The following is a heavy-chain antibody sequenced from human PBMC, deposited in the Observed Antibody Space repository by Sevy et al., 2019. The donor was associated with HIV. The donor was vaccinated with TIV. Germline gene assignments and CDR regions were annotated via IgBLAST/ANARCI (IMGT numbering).Heavy chain of an antibody. D-gene: IGHD6-19*01. CDR1: GGSIRINSYY. CDR3: ATPRGTDWYEGAGGYFDL. Sequence: SETLSLTCTVSGGSIRINSYYWGWVRQPPGKGLEWIGSIYNTGSTSYNPSLKSRVTISVDTSKINFSLRLTSVTAADTAVYYCATPRGTDWYEGAGGYFDLWGRGTLVTVSS. J-gene: IGHJ2*01. V-gene: IGHV4-39*02. CDR2: IYNTGST.